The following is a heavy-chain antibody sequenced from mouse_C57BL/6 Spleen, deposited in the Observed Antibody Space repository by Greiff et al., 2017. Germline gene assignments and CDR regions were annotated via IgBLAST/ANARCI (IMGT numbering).Heavy chain of an antibody. CDR2: IDPSDSET. CDR1: GYTFTSYW. J-gene: IGHJ4*01. V-gene: IGHV1-52*01. Sequence: VQLQQPGAELVRPGSSVKLSCKASGYTFTSYWMHWVKQRPIQGLEWIGNIDPSDSETHYNQKFKDKATLTVDKSSSTAYMQLSSLTSEDSAVYYCARSDDYDDAMDYWGQGTSVTVSS. D-gene: IGHD2-4*01. CDR3: ARSDDYDDAMDY.